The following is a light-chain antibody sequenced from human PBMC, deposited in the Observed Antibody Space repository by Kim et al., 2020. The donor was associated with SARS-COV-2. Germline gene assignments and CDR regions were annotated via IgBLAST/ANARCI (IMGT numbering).Light chain of an antibody. V-gene: IGKV3-20*01. CDR2: AAS. CDR3: QQYGSSPLIT. Sequence: PGERATLSCRASQRLPSTPFALYQHKPVQGPRLLIYAASSRATGVPDRFSGSGSGTDFTLTITRLEPEDFAVYYCQQYGSSPLITFGQGTRLEIK. J-gene: IGKJ5*01. CDR1: QRLPSTP.